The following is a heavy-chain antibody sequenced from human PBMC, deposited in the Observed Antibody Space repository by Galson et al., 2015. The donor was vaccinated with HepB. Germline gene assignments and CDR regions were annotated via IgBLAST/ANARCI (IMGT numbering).Heavy chain of an antibody. CDR1: GFAFSSYS. CDR3: ARDGDYSDYYAFDI. Sequence: SLRLSCAASGFAFSSYSMNWVRQAPGKGLEWVSYISSRSTSIYYADSVKGRFTISRDNAKNSLSLQMNSLRAEDTAVYYCARDGDYSDYYAFDIWGQGTMVTVSS. D-gene: IGHD4-11*01. V-gene: IGHV3-48*01. J-gene: IGHJ3*02. CDR2: ISSRSTSI.